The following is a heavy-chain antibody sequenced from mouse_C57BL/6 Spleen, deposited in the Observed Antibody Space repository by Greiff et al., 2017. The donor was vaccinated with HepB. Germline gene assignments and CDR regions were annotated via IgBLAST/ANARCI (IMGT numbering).Heavy chain of an antibody. V-gene: IGHV5-12*01. CDR3: ARRGRYYAMDY. Sequence: VQGVESGGGLVQPGGSLKLSCAASGFTFSDYYMYWVRQTPEKRLEWVAYISNGGGSTYYSDTVKGRFTISRDNAKNTLYLQMSRLKSEDTAMYYCARRGRYYAMDYWGQGTSVTVSS. J-gene: IGHJ4*01. CDR1: GFTFSDYY. CDR2: ISNGGGST.